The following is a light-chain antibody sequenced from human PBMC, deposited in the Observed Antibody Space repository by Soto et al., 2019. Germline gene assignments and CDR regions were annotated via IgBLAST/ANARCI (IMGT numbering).Light chain of an antibody. Sequence: QSVLTQPRSVSGSPGQSVTISCTGTSSDVGAYNYVSWYQQHPGKAPKVMIYDVNKRPSGVPDRFSGSKSDNTASLTISGLQAEDEADYYCCAYAGSYNLVFGGGTKLTVL. CDR2: DVN. CDR1: SSDVGAYNY. V-gene: IGLV2-11*01. CDR3: CAYAGSYNLV. J-gene: IGLJ2*01.